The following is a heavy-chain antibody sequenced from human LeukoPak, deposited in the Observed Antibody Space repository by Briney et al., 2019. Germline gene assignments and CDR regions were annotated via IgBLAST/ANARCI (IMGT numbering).Heavy chain of an antibody. CDR1: GFTFSSYG. CDR2: IWYDGSNK. CDR3: AREGYCSSTSCHNWFDP. D-gene: IGHD2-2*01. V-gene: IGHV3-33*01. J-gene: IGHJ5*02. Sequence: GGSLRLSCAASGFTFSSYGMHWVRQAPGKGLEWVAVIWYDGSNKYYADSVKGRFTISRDNSKNTLYLQMNSLRAEDTAVYYCAREGYCSSTSCHNWFDPWGQGTLVTASS.